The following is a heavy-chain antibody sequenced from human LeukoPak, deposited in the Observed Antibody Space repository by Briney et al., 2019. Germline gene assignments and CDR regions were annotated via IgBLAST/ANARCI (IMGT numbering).Heavy chain of an antibody. J-gene: IGHJ4*02. CDR1: GGSISSYY. Sequence: SETLSLTCTVSGGSISSYYWSWIRQPAGKGLEWIGRIYTSGSTNYNPSLKSRVTMSVDTSKSQFSLKLSSVIAADTAVYYCARVGLIAVAGTLGFDYWGQGTLVTVSS. CDR2: IYTSGST. CDR3: ARVGLIAVAGTLGFDY. V-gene: IGHV4-4*07. D-gene: IGHD6-19*01.